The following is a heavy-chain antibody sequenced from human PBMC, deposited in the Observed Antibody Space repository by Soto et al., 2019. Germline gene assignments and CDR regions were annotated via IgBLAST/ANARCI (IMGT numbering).Heavy chain of an antibody. CDR1: GGTFSSYA. CDR2: IIPIFGTA. V-gene: IGHV1-69*01. D-gene: IGHD1-26*01. CDR3: ARVAVATSYFDFSKYYFDY. Sequence: QVQLVQSGAEVKKPGSSVKVSCKASGGTFSSYAISWVRQAPGQGLEWMGGIIPIFGTANYAQKFQGRVTITADESTSTAYVELSSLRSEDTAVYYCARVAVATSYFDFSKYYFDYWGQGTLVTVSS. J-gene: IGHJ4*02.